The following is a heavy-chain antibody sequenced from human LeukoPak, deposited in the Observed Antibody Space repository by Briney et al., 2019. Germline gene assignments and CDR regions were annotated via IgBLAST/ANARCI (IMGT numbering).Heavy chain of an antibody. Sequence: GGSLSPSCAPSGFTFSWFLISYVRQAPGKGLEWVANIKEDGSEKYYVDSVKGRFTSSRDNAKNSLYLQMNSLRVEDTAVYYCARLEAVWGKGTTVTVSS. CDR1: GFTFSWFL. CDR3: ARLEAV. J-gene: IGHJ6*04. CDR2: IKEDGSEK. D-gene: IGHD3-3*01. V-gene: IGHV3-7*01.